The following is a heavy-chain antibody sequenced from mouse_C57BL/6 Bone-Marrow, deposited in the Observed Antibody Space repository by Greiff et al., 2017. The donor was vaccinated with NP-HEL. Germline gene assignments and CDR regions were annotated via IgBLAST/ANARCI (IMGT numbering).Heavy chain of an antibody. D-gene: IGHD1-1*01. CDR3: ARDGSITTVVATDWYFDV. CDR2: IYYSGTI. CDR1: GISITTGNYR. V-gene: IGHV3-5*01. Sequence: VQLKESGPGLVKPSQTVFLTCTVTGISITTGNYRWSWIRQFPGNKLEWIGYIYYSGTITYNPSLTSRTTITRDTPKNQFFLEMNSLTAEDTATYYCARDGSITTVVATDWYFDVWGTGTTVTVSS. J-gene: IGHJ1*03.